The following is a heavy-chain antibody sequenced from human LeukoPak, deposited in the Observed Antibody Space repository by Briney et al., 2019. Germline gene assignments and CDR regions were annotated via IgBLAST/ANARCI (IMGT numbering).Heavy chain of an antibody. CDR2: INPKSGGT. V-gene: IGHV1-2*02. J-gene: IGHJ4*02. D-gene: IGHD6-19*01. CDR1: GYTFTDYN. CDR3: ARSSSGWPLYFDC. Sequence: ASVRVSCKASGYTFTDYNLHWVRQAPGEGVEWMGWINPKSGGTKFAQKHQGGVTMTADTSIDTAYLELSNLKSDDTAIYYCARSSSGWPLYFDCWGQGTLVTVSS.